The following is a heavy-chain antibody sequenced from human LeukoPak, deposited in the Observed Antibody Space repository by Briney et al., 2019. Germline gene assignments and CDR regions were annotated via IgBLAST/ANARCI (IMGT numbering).Heavy chain of an antibody. J-gene: IGHJ5*01. Sequence: SETLSLTCTVSGGSISSYYWSWIRQPPGKGLEWIGYIYYSGSTNYNPSPKSRVTISVDTSKNQFSLKLSSVTAADTAVYYCARGTGYSSGWFAYWGQGTLVTVSS. D-gene: IGHD6-19*01. CDR1: GGSISSYY. V-gene: IGHV4-59*01. CDR3: ARGTGYSSGWFAY. CDR2: IYYSGST.